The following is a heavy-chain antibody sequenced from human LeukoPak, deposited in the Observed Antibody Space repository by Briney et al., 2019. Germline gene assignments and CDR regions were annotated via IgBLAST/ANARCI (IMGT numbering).Heavy chain of an antibody. J-gene: IGHJ3*02. D-gene: IGHD3-22*01. Sequence: RASVKVSCKASGGTFSNYAISWVRQAPGQGLEWMGRIIPILGIANYAQKFQGRVTITADKSTSTAYMELSSLRSEDTAVYYCARVGGLTPEITMIVVDAFDIWGQGTMVTVSS. CDR2: IIPILGIA. CDR1: GGTFSNYA. V-gene: IGHV1-69*04. CDR3: ARVGGLTPEITMIVVDAFDI.